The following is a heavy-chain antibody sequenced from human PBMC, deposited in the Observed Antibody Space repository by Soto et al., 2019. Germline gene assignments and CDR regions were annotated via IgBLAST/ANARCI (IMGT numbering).Heavy chain of an antibody. J-gene: IGHJ4*02. Sequence: PSETLSLTCTVSGVSVSANVYWSWIRQSPGKGLEWIGCSYYRGGAKYNPSLKSRVTISDTSKNQFSLRLDSVTATDTAVYFCARDLGQGNTPGHNYFDYWGQGTLVTVSS. CDR3: ARDLGQGNTPGHNYFDY. D-gene: IGHD2-8*02. CDR2: SYYRGGA. V-gene: IGHV4-61*01. CDR1: GVSVSANVY.